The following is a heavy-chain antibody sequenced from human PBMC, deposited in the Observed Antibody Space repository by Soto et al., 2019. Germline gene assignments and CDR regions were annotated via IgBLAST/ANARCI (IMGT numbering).Heavy chain of an antibody. CDR3: VGRLATISNYFDF. CDR1: GDSVSMASHC. D-gene: IGHD5-12*01. J-gene: IGHJ4*02. CDR2: TSNSGSA. Sequence: SDSLSLTCTVSGDSVSMASHCWTWIRQRPGKGLELIGYTSNSGSAYYSPSLKSRLTISVDTSQNHFSLKLNSVTASDTAVYYCVGRLATISNYFDFWGQGTQVTVSS. V-gene: IGHV4-30-4*02.